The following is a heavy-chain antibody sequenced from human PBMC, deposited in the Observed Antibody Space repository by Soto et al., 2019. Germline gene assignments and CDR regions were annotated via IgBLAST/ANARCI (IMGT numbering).Heavy chain of an antibody. Sequence: GGSLRLSCSASGFTFDEYGMSWVRHVPGKGLEWVSGINWNGNSRGYADSVKGRFTISRDNSKNTLYLQMNSLRAEDTAVYYTASGSSGVRFDYWGQGTLVTVSS. CDR1: GFTFDEYG. V-gene: IGHV3-20*04. CDR3: ASGSSGVRFDY. D-gene: IGHD2-15*01. CDR2: INWNGNSR. J-gene: IGHJ4*02.